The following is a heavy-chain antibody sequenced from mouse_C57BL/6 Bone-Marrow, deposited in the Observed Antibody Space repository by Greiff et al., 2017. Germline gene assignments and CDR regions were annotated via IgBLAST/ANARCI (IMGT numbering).Heavy chain of an antibody. CDR2: INPGSGGT. V-gene: IGHV1-54*01. Sequence: QVQLKESGAELVRPGTSVKVSCKASGYAFTNYLIEWVKQRPGQGLEWIGVINPGSGGTNYTEKFKGKATLTADKSSSTAYMQLSSLTSEDSAVYFCAREGWLRRGFAYWGQGTLVTVSA. CDR3: AREGWLRRGFAY. CDR1: GYAFTNYL. J-gene: IGHJ3*01. D-gene: IGHD2-2*01.